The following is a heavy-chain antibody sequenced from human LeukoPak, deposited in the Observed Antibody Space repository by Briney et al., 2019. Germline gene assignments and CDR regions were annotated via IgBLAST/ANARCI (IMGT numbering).Heavy chain of an antibody. CDR1: GFTFSSYA. J-gene: IGHJ4*02. CDR2: IGGSGAGT. CDR3: AKEPLSCSGGSCYSVFDY. Sequence: GGSLRLSCAASGFTFSSYAMNWVRQAPGKGLEWVSAIGGSGAGTYYADSVKGRFTISRDNSKNTLCLQMDSLRAEDTAVYYCAKEPLSCSGGSCYSVFDYWGQGTLVTVSS. V-gene: IGHV3-23*01. D-gene: IGHD2-15*01.